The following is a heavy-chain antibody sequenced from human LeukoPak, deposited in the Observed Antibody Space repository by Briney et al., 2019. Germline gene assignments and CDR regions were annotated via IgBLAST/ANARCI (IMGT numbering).Heavy chain of an antibody. Sequence: SQTLSLTCAVSGGSISSGGYSWSWIRQPPGKGLEWIGYIYHSGSTYYNPSLKSRVTISVDRSKNQFSLKLSSVSAADTAVYYCARDRGTPNWYFDLWGRGTLVTVSS. V-gene: IGHV4-30-2*01. D-gene: IGHD1-14*01. J-gene: IGHJ2*01. CDR1: GGSISSGGYS. CDR3: ARDRGTPNWYFDL. CDR2: IYHSGST.